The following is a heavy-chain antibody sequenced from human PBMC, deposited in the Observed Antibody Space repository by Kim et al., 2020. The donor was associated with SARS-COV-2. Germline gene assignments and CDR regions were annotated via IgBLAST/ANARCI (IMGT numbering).Heavy chain of an antibody. Sequence: SETLSLTCAVYGGSFSGYYWSWIRQPPGKGLEWIGEINPSGSTNYNPSLKSRVTISVDTSKNQFSLKLSSVTAADTAVYYCARGRFLDSIDYWGQGTLVTLSS. D-gene: IGHD3-3*01. CDR2: INPSGST. J-gene: IGHJ4*02. CDR3: ARGRFLDSIDY. V-gene: IGHV4-34*01. CDR1: GGSFSGYY.